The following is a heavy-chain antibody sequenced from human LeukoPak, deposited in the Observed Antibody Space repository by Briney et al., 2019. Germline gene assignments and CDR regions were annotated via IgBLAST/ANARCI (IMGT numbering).Heavy chain of an antibody. CDR2: IYTSGST. D-gene: IGHD6-13*01. CDR1: GDPISNYH. V-gene: IGHV4-4*07. CDR3: ARQIAAADYYYYMDV. Sequence: SETLSLTCTVSGDPISNYHWSWIRQPAGKGLEWIGRIYTSGSTNYNPSLKSRVTMSVDTSKNQFSLKLSSVTAADTAVYYCARQIAAADYYYYMDVWGKGTTVTVSS. J-gene: IGHJ6*03.